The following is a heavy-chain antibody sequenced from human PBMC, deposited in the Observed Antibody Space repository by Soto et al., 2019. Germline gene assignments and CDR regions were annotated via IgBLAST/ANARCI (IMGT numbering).Heavy chain of an antibody. J-gene: IGHJ4*02. D-gene: IGHD6-13*01. Sequence: QVRLVQSGAEVKKPGASVKVSCKASGYTLTSYYMHWVRQAPGQGLEWMGIINPSGGSTSYAQKFQRRVTMTRDTSTSTVYMELGSLRSEDAALDYWAKAPGSSWPPFDYWGQGTLVTVSS. CDR1: GYTLTSYY. CDR2: INPSGGST. V-gene: IGHV1-46*03. CDR3: AKAPGSSWPPFDY.